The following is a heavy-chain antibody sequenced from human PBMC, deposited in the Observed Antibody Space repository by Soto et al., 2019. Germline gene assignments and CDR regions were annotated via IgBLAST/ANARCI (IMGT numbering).Heavy chain of an antibody. J-gene: IGHJ4*02. V-gene: IGHV3-33*01. CDR2: IWYDGSKK. D-gene: IGHD3-3*01. CDR3: ERDYRLRFLEWLCFDY. CDR1: GFTFSSYG. Sequence: QVQLVESGGGVVQPGRSLTLSCAASGFTFSSYGMHWVRQAPGKGLEWVAVIWYDGSKKYYADSVKGRFTISRDNSKNTVYLQMISLRAEDMAVYYCERDYRLRFLEWLCFDYWGQGTLVTVSS.